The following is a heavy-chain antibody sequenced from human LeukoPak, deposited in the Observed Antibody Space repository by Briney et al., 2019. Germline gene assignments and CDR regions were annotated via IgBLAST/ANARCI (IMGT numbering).Heavy chain of an antibody. Sequence: GGSLRLSCAASGFTFSSYWMHWARRAPGKGLVWVSRINSDGSSTSYADSVKGRFTISRDNAKNTLYLQMNSLRAEDTAVYYCARGEGGWLKGYYYYYYMDVWGKGTTVTVSS. J-gene: IGHJ6*03. CDR2: INSDGSST. CDR1: GFTFSSYW. V-gene: IGHV3-74*01. CDR3: ARGEGGWLKGYYYYYYMDV. D-gene: IGHD6-19*01.